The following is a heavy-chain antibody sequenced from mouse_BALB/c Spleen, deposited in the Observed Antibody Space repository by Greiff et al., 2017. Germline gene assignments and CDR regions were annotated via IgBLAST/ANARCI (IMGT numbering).Heavy chain of an antibody. CDR2: IWAGGST. CDR3: ARDEGITTGWFAY. J-gene: IGHJ3*01. CDR1: GFSLTSYG. D-gene: IGHD2-4*01. Sequence: VKLMESGPGLVAPSQSLSITCTVSGFSLTSYGVHWVRQPPGKGLEWLGVIWAGGSTNYNSALMSRLSISKDNSKSQVFLKMNSLQTDDTAMYYCARDEGITTGWFAYWGQGTLVTVSA. V-gene: IGHV2-9*02.